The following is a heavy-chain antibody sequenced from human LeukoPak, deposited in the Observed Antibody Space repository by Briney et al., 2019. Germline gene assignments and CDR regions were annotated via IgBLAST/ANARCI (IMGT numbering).Heavy chain of an antibody. V-gene: IGHV1-2*02. J-gene: IGHJ5*02. Sequence: GASVKVSCKASGYTFTGYYMHWVRQAPGQGLEWMGWINPNSGGTNYAQKFQGRVTMTRDTSISTAYMELSRLRSDDTAVYYCARDTYDSSGYYGIVNWFDPWGQGTLVTVSS. CDR3: ARDTYDSSGYYGIVNWFDP. CDR2: INPNSGGT. D-gene: IGHD3-22*01. CDR1: GYTFTGYY.